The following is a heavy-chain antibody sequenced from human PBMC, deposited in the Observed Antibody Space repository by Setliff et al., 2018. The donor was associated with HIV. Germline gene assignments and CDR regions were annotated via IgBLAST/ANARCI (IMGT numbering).Heavy chain of an antibody. CDR3: AKDIVVVIGPPFQQ. D-gene: IGHD3-22*01. J-gene: IGHJ1*01. CDR1: GFTLSNYW. Sequence: SLRLSCAASGFTLSNYWMTWVRQAPGKGLEWVSAISGSGGSTYYADSVKGRFTISRDNSKNTLYLQMNSLRAEDTAVYYCAKDIVVVIGPPFQQWGQGTLVTVSS. V-gene: IGHV3-23*01. CDR2: ISGSGGST.